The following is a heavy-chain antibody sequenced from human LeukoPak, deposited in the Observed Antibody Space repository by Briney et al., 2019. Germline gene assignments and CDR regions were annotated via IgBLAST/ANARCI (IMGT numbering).Heavy chain of an antibody. CDR1: GYTFTGYY. D-gene: IGHD6-13*01. J-gene: IGHJ4*02. V-gene: IGHV1-2*02. CDR3: ARGLYSSSWYSGGFDY. CDR2: INPNSGGT. Sequence: ASVKVSCKASGYTFTGYYMHWVRQAPGQGLEWMGWINPNSGGTNYAQKFQGRVTMTRDTSISTAYMELSRLRSDDTAVYYCARGLYSSSWYSGGFDYWGQGTLVTVSS.